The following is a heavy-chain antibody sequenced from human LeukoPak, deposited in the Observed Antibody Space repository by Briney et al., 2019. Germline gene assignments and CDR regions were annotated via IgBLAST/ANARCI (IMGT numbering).Heavy chain of an antibody. CDR1: GFTFDDYA. J-gene: IGHJ4*02. V-gene: IGHV3-9*03. D-gene: IGHD6-13*01. Sequence: GGSLRLSCAASGFTFDDYAMHWVRQAPGKGLEWVSGISWNSGSIGYADSVKGRFTISRDSAKNSLYLQMNSLRAEDMALYYCAKAPHSGSTIGGFDYWGQGTLVTVSS. CDR2: ISWNSGSI. CDR3: AKAPHSGSTIGGFDY.